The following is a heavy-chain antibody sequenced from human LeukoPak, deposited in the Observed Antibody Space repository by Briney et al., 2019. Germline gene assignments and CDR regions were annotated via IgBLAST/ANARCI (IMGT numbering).Heavy chain of an antibody. Sequence: PGGSLRLSCSASGYTFSIYAMHCARQAPGKGLEYVSAISSNGGSTYYADSVKGRFTISRRNPKNTLYRQMSRLRREDTAVYYCVKGIVVVTARAIDYWSEGTLVTV. D-gene: IGHD2-21*02. CDR1: GYTFSIYA. CDR2: ISSNGGST. J-gene: IGHJ4*02. CDR3: VKGIVVVTARAIDY. V-gene: IGHV3-64D*06.